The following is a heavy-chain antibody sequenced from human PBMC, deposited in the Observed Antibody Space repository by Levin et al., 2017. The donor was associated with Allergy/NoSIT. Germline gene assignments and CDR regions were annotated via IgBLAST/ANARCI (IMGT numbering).Heavy chain of an antibody. J-gene: IGHJ4*02. CDR3: ARDRYQLTNYFDC. V-gene: IGHV3-30-3*01. D-gene: IGHD2-2*01. CDR1: GFTFSIYA. CDR2: ISYDGSNK. Sequence: GGSLRLSCAASGFTFSIYAIHWVRQAPGKGLEWVALISYDGSNKYYADSVKGRFTISRDNSRNTLYLQMNSLRAEDTAVYYCARDRYQLTNYFDCWGQGTLVTVSS.